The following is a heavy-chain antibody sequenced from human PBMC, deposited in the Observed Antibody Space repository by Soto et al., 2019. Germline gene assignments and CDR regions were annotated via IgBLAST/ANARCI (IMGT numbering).Heavy chain of an antibody. CDR2: INHSGST. CDR3: AXGSYTMVRGVSRLYYYGMDV. V-gene: IGHV4-34*01. Sequence: SETLSLTCTVYGGSFSGYYWSWIRQPPGKGLEWIGEINHSGSTNYNPSLKSRVTISVDTSKNQFSLKLSSVTAADTAVYYCAXGSYTMVRGVSRLYYYGMDVWGQGTTVTVSS. CDR1: GGSFSGYY. D-gene: IGHD3-10*01. J-gene: IGHJ6*02.